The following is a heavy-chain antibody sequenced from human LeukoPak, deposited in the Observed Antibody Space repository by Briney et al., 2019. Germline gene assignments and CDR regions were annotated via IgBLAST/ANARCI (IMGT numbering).Heavy chain of an antibody. D-gene: IGHD6-19*01. CDR3: ARSAVAHSRGFDY. Sequence: ASVTVSCTASGGAFSSYAISWVRQAPGQGLEWMGGIIPIFGTANYAQKFQGRVTITADESTSTAYMELSSLRSEDTAVYYCARSAVAHSRGFDYWGQGTLVTVSS. V-gene: IGHV1-69*13. CDR2: IIPIFGTA. CDR1: GGAFSSYA. J-gene: IGHJ4*02.